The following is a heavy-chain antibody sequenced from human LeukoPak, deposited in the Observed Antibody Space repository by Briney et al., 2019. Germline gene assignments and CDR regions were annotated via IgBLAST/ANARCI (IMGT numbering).Heavy chain of an antibody. CDR1: GESVSSTSAA. D-gene: IGHD5-12*01. Sequence: SQTLSLTCALSGESVSSTSAAWNWIRQSPSRGLEWLGRTYSRSQWSNDYAVSVKSRISINPDTSKNQFSLHLTSVTPEDTAVYYCARDHFNSGYYRFDSWGQGTLVTVSS. J-gene: IGHJ4*02. CDR2: TYSRSQWSN. CDR3: ARDHFNSGYYRFDS. V-gene: IGHV6-1*01.